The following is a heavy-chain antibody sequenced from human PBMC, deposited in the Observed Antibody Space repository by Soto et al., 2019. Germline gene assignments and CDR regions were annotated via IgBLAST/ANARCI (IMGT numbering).Heavy chain of an antibody. D-gene: IGHD5-18*01. CDR1: GGSISRGGYS. Sequence: PSETLSLTCAVSGGSISRGGYSWSWIRQPPGKGLEWIGYIYHIGSTYYNPSLKSRVTISVDRSKNQFSLKLSSVTAADTAVYYCAREGYNFGPFDYWGQGALVTVSS. CDR2: IYHIGST. J-gene: IGHJ4*02. CDR3: AREGYNFGPFDY. V-gene: IGHV4-30-2*01.